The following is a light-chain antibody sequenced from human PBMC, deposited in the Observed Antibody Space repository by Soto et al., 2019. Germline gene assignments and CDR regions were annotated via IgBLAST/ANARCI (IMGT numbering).Light chain of an antibody. Sequence: QSVLTQPPSASGAPGQRVTISCSGSSSNIGRYTVNWYQQLPGTAPKLLLYSNNQRPSGVPDGFSGSKSGTSASLAISGLQSEDEADYYCAVWDDSLNGVLFCGGTKLTVL. CDR3: AVWDDSLNGVL. J-gene: IGLJ2*01. V-gene: IGLV1-44*01. CDR2: SNN. CDR1: SSNIGRYT.